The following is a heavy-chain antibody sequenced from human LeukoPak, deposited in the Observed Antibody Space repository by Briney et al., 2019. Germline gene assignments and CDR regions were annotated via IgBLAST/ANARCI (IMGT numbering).Heavy chain of an antibody. V-gene: IGHV1-46*01. D-gene: IGHD2-21*01. J-gene: IGHJ6*03. CDR1: GYTFTSYY. CDR3: ARDLVASPLLYYYYDMDV. CDR2: IHPSGGST. Sequence: GASVTVSCKASGYTFTSYYMHWVRQAPGQGLEWMGLIHPSGGSTSYAKKFQGRVTMTRDTSTSTVYMELSSLRSEDTAVYYCARDLVASPLLYYYYDMDVWGKGTTVTISS.